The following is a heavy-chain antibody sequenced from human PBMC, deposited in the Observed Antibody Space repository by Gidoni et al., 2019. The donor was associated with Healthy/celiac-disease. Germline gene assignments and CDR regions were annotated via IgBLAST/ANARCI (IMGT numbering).Heavy chain of an antibody. CDR1: AFTFSSYA. CDR3: VKDIYSNYRFDY. Sequence: EVQLVESGGGLVQPGGSLRLSCAASAFTFSSYAMSWVRQAPGKGLEWVSAISGSGGSTYYADSVKGRFTISRDNSKNTLYLQMNSLRAEDTAVYYCVKDIYSNYRFDYWGQGTLVTVSS. V-gene: IGHV3-23*04. D-gene: IGHD4-4*01. J-gene: IGHJ4*02. CDR2: ISGSGGST.